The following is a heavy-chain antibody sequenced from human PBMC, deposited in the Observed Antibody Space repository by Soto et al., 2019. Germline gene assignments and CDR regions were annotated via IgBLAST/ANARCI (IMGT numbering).Heavy chain of an antibody. J-gene: IGHJ6*02. CDR1: GYSFTSYW. CDR3: ARLPGYSYGFGYYYYYGMDV. V-gene: IGHV5-51*01. CDR2: IYPGDSDT. Sequence: GESLKISCKGSGYSFTSYWIGWVRQMPGKGLEWMGIIYPGDSDTRYSPSFQGQVTISADKSISTAYLQWSSLKASDTATYYCARLPGYSYGFGYYYYYGMDVWGQGTTVTVSS. D-gene: IGHD5-18*01.